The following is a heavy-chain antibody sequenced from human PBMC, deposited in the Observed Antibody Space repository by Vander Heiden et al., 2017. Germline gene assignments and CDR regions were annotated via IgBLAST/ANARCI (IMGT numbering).Heavy chain of an antibody. D-gene: IGHD3-10*01. Sequence: QLLLQDSGPGRVKPSETLAPTCSVFGVPVNMDHDTWAWIRQPPGEGLEWIATIYSPGAAHYNPSLQSRVTISVDPSQNQFSLKLTSVSAADTAVYTCVGLRRFFGSGSFPDYWGQGARITVSS. J-gene: IGHJ4*02. CDR3: VGLRRFFGSGSFPDY. CDR1: GVPVNMDHDT. CDR2: IYSPGAA. V-gene: IGHV4-39*01.